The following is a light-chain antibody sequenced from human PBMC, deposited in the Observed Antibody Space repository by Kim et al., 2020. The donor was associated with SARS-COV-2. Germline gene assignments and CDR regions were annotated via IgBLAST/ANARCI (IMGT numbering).Light chain of an antibody. CDR2: GAC. J-gene: IGKJ2*01. Sequence: EVVLTQSPGTLSLSPGERATLSCRASQSVTSNYLAWYQRKPGQTPRLLIYGACNRATGIPDRFSGSGSGTDFTVTISRLEPEDFAVYYCQQYGTTPYTFGQGTKLEI. CDR3: QQYGTTPYT. V-gene: IGKV3-20*01. CDR1: QSVTSNY.